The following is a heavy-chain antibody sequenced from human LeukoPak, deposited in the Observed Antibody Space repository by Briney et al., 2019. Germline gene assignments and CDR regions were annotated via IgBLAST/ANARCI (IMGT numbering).Heavy chain of an antibody. V-gene: IGHV4-4*02. CDR1: GGSISSSNW. CDR3: ARAQEGCSRASCYLEP. D-gene: IGHD2-2*01. Sequence: PSETLSLTCAVSGGSISSSNWWNWVRQTPEQGLEWIGEIHHKWGTNYNPSLKSRLTISVDKSKNQVSLRLSSVAAADTALYYCARAQEGCSRASCYLEPWGQGTLVTVSS. J-gene: IGHJ5*02. CDR2: IHHKWGT.